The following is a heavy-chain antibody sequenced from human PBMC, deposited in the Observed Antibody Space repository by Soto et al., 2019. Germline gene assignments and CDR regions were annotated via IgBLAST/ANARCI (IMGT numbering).Heavy chain of an antibody. CDR1: GGSFRGYY. CDR3: ARGLRYYGSGSVMSY. J-gene: IGHJ4*02. CDR2: INHSGST. Sequence: PSETLSLTCAVYGGSFRGYYWSWIRQPPGKGLEWIGEINHSGSTNYNPSLKSRVTISVDTSKNQFSLKLSSVTAADTAVYYCARGLRYYGSGSVMSYWGQGTLVSVSS. D-gene: IGHD3-10*01. V-gene: IGHV4-34*01.